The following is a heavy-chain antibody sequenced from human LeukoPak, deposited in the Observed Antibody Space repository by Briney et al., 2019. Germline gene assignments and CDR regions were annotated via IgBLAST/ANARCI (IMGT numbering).Heavy chain of an antibody. CDR3: ARLSYDGEGY. J-gene: IGHJ4*02. CDR2: ISAFTGNT. V-gene: IGHV1-18*01. CDR1: GYTFTTYG. Sequence: ASVKVSCKTSGYTFTTYGISWVQQAPGQGLEYMGWISAFTGNTNYAQKFQGRVAMTMDTSTSTVEMELRSLKYDDTAVYFCARLSYDGEGYWGQGTLVTVSS. D-gene: IGHD3-10*01.